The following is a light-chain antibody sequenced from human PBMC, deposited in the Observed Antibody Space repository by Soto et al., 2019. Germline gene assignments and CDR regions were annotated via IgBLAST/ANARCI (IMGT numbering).Light chain of an antibody. CDR3: QQRSNWSWT. V-gene: IGKV3-11*01. CDR2: DAS. Sequence: EIVLTQSPATLSLSPGERATLSCRASQSVSSYLAWYQQKPGQAPRLLIYDASNRATGIPARFSGRGYGTDFTLTISSLEPEDFAVYYCQQRSNWSWTFGQGTKVDIK. CDR1: QSVSSY. J-gene: IGKJ1*01.